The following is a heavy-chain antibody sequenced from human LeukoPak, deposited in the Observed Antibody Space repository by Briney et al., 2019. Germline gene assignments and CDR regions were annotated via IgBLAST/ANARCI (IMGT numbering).Heavy chain of an antibody. D-gene: IGHD1-1*01. J-gene: IGHJ4*02. Sequence: GGPLRLSCAASGFTFDDYAIHWVRQAPGKGLEWVSVISGDGRFIYYADFVKGRFTISRDNSKDSLYLQMNSLRIEDTALYYCAKRSRTNYFDYWGQGTLVTVSS. CDR1: GFTFDDYA. V-gene: IGHV3-43*02. CDR3: AKRSRTNYFDY. CDR2: ISGDGRFI.